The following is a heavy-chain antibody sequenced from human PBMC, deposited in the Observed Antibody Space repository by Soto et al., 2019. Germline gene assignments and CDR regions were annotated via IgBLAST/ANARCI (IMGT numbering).Heavy chain of an antibody. CDR2: INPSGST. V-gene: IGHV4-39*07. Sequence: SETLSLTCTVSGGSISSSSYYWGWIRQPPGKGLEWIGEINPSGSTYYNPSLKSRVAISIDTSNNQFSLKLSSVTAADTAVYYCARVTGIGGRGHYHYDMDVWVRGTRVTVSS. J-gene: IGHJ6*02. D-gene: IGHD6-13*01. CDR3: ARVTGIGGRGHYHYDMDV. CDR1: GGSISSSSYY.